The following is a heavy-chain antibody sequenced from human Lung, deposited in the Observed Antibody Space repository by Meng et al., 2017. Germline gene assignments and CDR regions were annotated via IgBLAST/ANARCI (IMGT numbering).Heavy chain of an antibody. Sequence: QVQLVQSGPEVMKPGASFMMSCRTSGYTFTDFFLHWVRQAPGQGLEWLGTINCYTSGTAYARKFQGRITLTRDTSTTTVYMDLGSLGSDDTAFYYCAREKSPGHFDYFGQGILVTVSS. J-gene: IGHJ4*02. V-gene: IGHV1-46*01. CDR2: INCYTSGT. CDR3: AREKSPGHFDY. CDR1: GYTFTDFF.